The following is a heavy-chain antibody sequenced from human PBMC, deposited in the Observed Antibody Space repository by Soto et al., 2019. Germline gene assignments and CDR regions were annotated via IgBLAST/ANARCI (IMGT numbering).Heavy chain of an antibody. V-gene: IGHV1-8*02. CDR1: GGTFSSYA. D-gene: IGHD2-2*01. J-gene: IGHJ6*02. CDR2: INPTCGDT. CDR3: ARGSYASNVFIMDV. Sequence: ASVKVSCKASGGTFSSYAISWVRQAPGQGLEWMGRINPTCGDTVYAKKFQGRVTVSRDTSTSTVYIELGSLTSKDTAVYYCARGSYASNVFIMDVWGQGTTVTVSS.